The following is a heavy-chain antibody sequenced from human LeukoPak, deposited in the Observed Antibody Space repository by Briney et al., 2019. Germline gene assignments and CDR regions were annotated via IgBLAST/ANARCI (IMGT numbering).Heavy chain of an antibody. Sequence: GGSLRLSCAVSGFTFSSYSMKWVRQAPGKGLEWVSSISSSSSYIYYADSVKGRFTISRDNAKNSLYLQMNSLRAEDTAVYYCARGGIVVVSYFDYWGQGTLVTVSS. V-gene: IGHV3-21*01. D-gene: IGHD3-22*01. CDR1: GFTFSSYS. CDR2: ISSSSSYI. CDR3: ARGGIVVVSYFDY. J-gene: IGHJ4*02.